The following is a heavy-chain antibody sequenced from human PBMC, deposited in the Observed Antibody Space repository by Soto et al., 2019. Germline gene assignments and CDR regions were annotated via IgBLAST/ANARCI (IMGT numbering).Heavy chain of an antibody. V-gene: IGHV3-33*01. J-gene: IGHJ4*02. CDR2: IWYDGSNK. D-gene: IGHD6-13*01. Sequence: GGSLRLSCAASGFTFSSYGMHWVRQAPGKGLEWVAVIWYDGSNKYYADSVKGRFTISRDNSKNTLYLQMNSLRAEDTAVYYCARDPYSSSWSSFDYWGQGTLVTVSS. CDR3: ARDPYSSSWSSFDY. CDR1: GFTFSSYG.